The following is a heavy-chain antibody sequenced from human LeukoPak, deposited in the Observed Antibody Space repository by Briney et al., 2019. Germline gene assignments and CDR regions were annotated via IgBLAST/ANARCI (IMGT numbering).Heavy chain of an antibody. CDR2: IYHSGST. Sequence: PSETLSLTCTVSGGSISSSSYYWGWIRQPPGKGLEWIGSIYHSGSTYYNPSLKSRVTISVDTSKNQFSLKLSSVTAADTAVYYCARHKEGILVRGLITKNERAYKWFDPWGQGTLVTVSS. CDR3: ARHKEGILVRGLITKNERAYKWFDP. CDR1: GGSISSSSYY. D-gene: IGHD3-10*01. J-gene: IGHJ5*02. V-gene: IGHV4-39*01.